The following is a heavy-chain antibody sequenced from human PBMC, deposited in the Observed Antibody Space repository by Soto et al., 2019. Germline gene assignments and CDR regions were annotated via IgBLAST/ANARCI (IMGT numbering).Heavy chain of an antibody. D-gene: IGHD4-17*01. CDR2: IWYDGSQK. J-gene: IGHJ3*01. CDR3: ARARFGDYSWVDAFDV. CDR1: GFTFSNNG. V-gene: IGHV3-33*01. Sequence: QVQLVESGGGVVQPGTSLRLSCAASGFTFSNNGIHWVRQAPGKGLEWVAVIWYDGSQKYYGDSVKGRFTISRDNSENTVYLQMNSLRVEDTAMYYCARARFGDYSWVDAFDVWGQGTMDTVSS.